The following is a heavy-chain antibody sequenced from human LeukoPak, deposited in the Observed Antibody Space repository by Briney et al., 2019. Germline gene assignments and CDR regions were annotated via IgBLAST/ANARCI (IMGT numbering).Heavy chain of an antibody. CDR3: ANIGDGGYFDY. CDR1: GFTFSTYT. V-gene: IGHV3-30*02. J-gene: IGHJ4*02. Sequence: GGSLRLSCAASGFTFSTYTMHWVRQAPGKGLEWVAFISYDGTKEYYADSVKGRFTISRDKSKNTLYLQMNSLRVEDTAVYYCANIGDGGYFDYWGQGTLVTVSS. CDR2: ISYDGTKE.